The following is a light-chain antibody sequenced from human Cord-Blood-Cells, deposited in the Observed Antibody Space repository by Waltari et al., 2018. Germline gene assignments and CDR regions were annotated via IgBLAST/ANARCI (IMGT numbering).Light chain of an antibody. J-gene: IGLJ3*02. Sequence: QSVLTQPPSVSGAPGQRLTISCTGSSSNIGAGYDVPWYQQLPGTAPKLLIYGNSNRPSGVPDRFSGSKSGTSASLAITGLQAEDEADYYCQSYDSSLSGWVFGGGTKLTVL. V-gene: IGLV1-40*01. CDR1: SSNIGAGYD. CDR2: GNS. CDR3: QSYDSSLSGWV.